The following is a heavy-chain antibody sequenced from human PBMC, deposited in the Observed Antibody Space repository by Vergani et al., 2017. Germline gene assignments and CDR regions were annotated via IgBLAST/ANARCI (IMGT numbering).Heavy chain of an antibody. CDR3: ARAIGYSYGHDAFDI. J-gene: IGHJ3*02. D-gene: IGHD5-18*01. V-gene: IGHV4-34*01. CDR2: INHSGST. CDR1: GGSFSGYY. Sequence: QVQLQQWGAGLLKPSETLSLTCAVYGGSFSGYYWSWIRQPPGKGLEWIGEINHSGSTNYNPSLKSRVTISVDTSKNQFSLKLSSVTAADTAVYYCARAIGYSYGHDAFDIWGQGTMVTVSS.